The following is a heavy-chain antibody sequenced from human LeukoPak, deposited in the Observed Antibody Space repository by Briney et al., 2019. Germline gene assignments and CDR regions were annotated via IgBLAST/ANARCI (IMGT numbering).Heavy chain of an antibody. D-gene: IGHD3-22*01. Sequence: SVKVSCKASGGTFSSYAISWVRQAPGQGLEWMGGIIPIFGTANYAQKFQGRVTITADESTSTAYMELSSLRSEDTAVYYCARDPIGHSSGYMVFGVYGMDVWGQGTTVTVSS. CDR2: IIPIFGTA. CDR1: GGTFSSYA. CDR3: ARDPIGHSSGYMVFGVYGMDV. V-gene: IGHV1-69*13. J-gene: IGHJ6*02.